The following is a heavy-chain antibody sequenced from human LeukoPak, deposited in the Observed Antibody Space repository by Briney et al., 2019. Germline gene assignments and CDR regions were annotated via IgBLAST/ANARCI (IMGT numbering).Heavy chain of an antibody. V-gene: IGHV4-34*01. Sequence: SETLSLTCAVYGGSFSGYYWSWIRQPPGKGLEWIGEINHSGSTNYNPSLKGRVTISVDTSKNQFSLKLNSVTAADTAVYYCARAPVRHIVVVPAAIRFDPWGQGTLVTVSS. CDR1: GGSFSGYY. D-gene: IGHD2-2*01. CDR2: INHSGST. CDR3: ARAPVRHIVVVPAAIRFDP. J-gene: IGHJ5*02.